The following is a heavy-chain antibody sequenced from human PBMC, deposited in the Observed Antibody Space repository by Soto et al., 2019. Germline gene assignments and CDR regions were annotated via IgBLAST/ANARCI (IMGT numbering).Heavy chain of an antibody. CDR3: ARDHDDYIWGSYRRPFDY. D-gene: IGHD3-16*02. J-gene: IGHJ4*02. V-gene: IGHV1-2*04. CDR1: GYTFTGYY. CDR2: INPNSGGT. Sequence: ASVKVSCKASGYTFTGYYMHWVRQAPGQGLEWMGWINPNSGGTNYAQKFQGWVTMTRDTSISTAYMELSRLRSDDTAVYYCARDHDDYIWGSYRRPFDYWGQGTLVTVSS.